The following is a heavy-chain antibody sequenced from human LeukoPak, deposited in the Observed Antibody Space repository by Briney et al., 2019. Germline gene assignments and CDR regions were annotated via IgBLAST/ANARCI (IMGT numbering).Heavy chain of an antibody. D-gene: IGHD7-27*01. CDR1: GFTFSSYA. Sequence: GGSLRLSCAASGFTFSSYAMSWVRQAPGKGLEWVSATSGSGVSTYYADSVKGRFTISRDNSKNTLFLQMNSLRAEDTAVYYCAKDGGLWVSAHWGDSWGRGTLVTVSS. J-gene: IGHJ4*02. CDR2: TSGSGVST. CDR3: AKDGGLWVSAHWGDS. V-gene: IGHV3-23*01.